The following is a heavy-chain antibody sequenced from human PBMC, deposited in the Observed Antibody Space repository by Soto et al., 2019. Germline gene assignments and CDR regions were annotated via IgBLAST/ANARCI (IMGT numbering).Heavy chain of an antibody. Sequence: SVKVSCKASGGTFGSYAIIWVRQAPGQGPEWMGGIIPITGTANCAQKFQGRVTITADESTSTASMQLSSLRSEDTAVYYCARSQGSSTSLEIYYYYYYGMDVWGQGTTVTVS. CDR2: IIPITGTA. J-gene: IGHJ6*02. V-gene: IGHV1-69*13. CDR1: GGTFGSYA. D-gene: IGHD2-2*01. CDR3: ARSQGSSTSLEIYYYYYYGMDV.